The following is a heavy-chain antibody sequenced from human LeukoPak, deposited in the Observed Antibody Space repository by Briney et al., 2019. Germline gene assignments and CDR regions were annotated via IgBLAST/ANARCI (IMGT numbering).Heavy chain of an antibody. CDR3: ARAPYHYDGSGYYSFDY. D-gene: IGHD3-22*01. CDR2: TYYRSKWYN. CDR1: GDSVSYNSAA. Sequence: SQTLSLTCAISGDSVSYNSAAWNWIRQSPSRCLEWLGRTYYRSKWYNDYAVSVKSRITINPHASKNQFSLQLNSMTPEDTAVYYCARAPYHYDGSGYYSFDYWGQGTLVTVSS. J-gene: IGHJ4*02. V-gene: IGHV6-1*01.